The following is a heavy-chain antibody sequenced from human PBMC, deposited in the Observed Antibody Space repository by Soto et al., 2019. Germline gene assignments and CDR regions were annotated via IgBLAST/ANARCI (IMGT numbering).Heavy chain of an antibody. CDR2: INPSGGST. CDR3: ARGLGEWVAFDI. D-gene: IGHD2-8*01. V-gene: IGHV1-46*01. Sequence: QVQLVQSGAEVKKPGASVKVSCKASGYTFTSYYMHWVRQAPGQGLEWMGIINPSGGSTSYAQKFQGGVTMTRDTSTSTVYVELSSLRSEDTAVYYCARGLGEWVAFDIWGQGTMVTVSS. J-gene: IGHJ3*02. CDR1: GYTFTSYY.